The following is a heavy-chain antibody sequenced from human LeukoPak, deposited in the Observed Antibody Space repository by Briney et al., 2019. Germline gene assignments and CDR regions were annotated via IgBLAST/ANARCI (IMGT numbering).Heavy chain of an antibody. J-gene: IGHJ3*02. CDR3: ARLAHSYYDSSGYYPSSRGNDAFDI. V-gene: IGHV5-10-1*01. CDR1: GYSFTSYW. CDR2: IDPSDSYT. D-gene: IGHD3-22*01. Sequence: GESLRISCKGSGYSFTSYWISWVRQMPGKGLEWMGRIDPSDSYTNYSPSFQGHVTISADKSISTAYLQWSSLKASDTAMYYCARLAHSYYDSSGYYPSSRGNDAFDIWGQGTMVTVSS.